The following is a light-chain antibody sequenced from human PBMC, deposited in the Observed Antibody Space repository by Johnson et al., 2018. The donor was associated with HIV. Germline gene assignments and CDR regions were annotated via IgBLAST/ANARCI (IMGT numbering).Light chain of an antibody. CDR1: SSNIGNNY. CDR3: GTWDSSLRGV. Sequence: VLTQPPSVSAAPGQKVTISCSGSSSNIGNNYVSWYQQFPGTAPKLVIYENNKRPSGIPDRFSGSKSGTSATLGITGLQTGDEADYYCGTWDSSLRGVFGTGTKVTVL. V-gene: IGLV1-51*01. CDR2: ENN. J-gene: IGLJ1*01.